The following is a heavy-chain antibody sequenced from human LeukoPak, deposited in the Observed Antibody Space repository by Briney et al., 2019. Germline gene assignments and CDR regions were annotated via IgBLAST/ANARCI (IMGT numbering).Heavy chain of an antibody. Sequence: GGSLRLSCAASGFTFSSDWMSWVRQAPGKGLVWVSRINSDERSITYADSVKGRFTISRDNAKNTLYLQMNSLRAEDTAVYYCARGIYGGNPADYWGQGTLVTVSS. CDR3: ARGIYGGNPADY. D-gene: IGHD4-23*01. CDR2: INSDERSI. V-gene: IGHV3-74*01. J-gene: IGHJ4*02. CDR1: GFTFSSDW.